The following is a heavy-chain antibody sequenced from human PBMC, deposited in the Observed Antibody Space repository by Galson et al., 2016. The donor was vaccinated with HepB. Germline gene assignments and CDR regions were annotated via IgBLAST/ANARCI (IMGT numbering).Heavy chain of an antibody. V-gene: IGHV3-7*01. J-gene: IGHJ4*02. CDR1: GFTFSANW. Sequence: SLRLSCAASGFTFSANWMSWVRQAPGKGLEWVANINEHGSEKYYLDSVRGRFTMSRDNARNSVNLQMNSLRVEDTAVYHCARGCGGSPGCYYTDFWGQGTLVTVSS. CDR3: ARGCGGSPGCYYTDF. CDR2: INEHGSEK. D-gene: IGHD2-15*01.